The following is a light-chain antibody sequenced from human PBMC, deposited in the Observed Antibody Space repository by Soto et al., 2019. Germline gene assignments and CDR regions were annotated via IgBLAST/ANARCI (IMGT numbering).Light chain of an antibody. CDR2: GAS. Sequence: DIQMTQSPSSLSASVGDRVTITCRASQNINSYLNWYQQKPGKAPKLLIYGASSLHSGVPSRFSGSGSGTDFTLTISSLQPEDFASYYCQQYNKWPWTFGQGTKVDIK. CDR3: QQYNKWPWT. V-gene: IGKV1-39*01. J-gene: IGKJ1*01. CDR1: QNINSY.